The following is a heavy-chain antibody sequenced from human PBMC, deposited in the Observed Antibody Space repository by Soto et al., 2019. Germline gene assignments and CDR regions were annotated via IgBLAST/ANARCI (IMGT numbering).Heavy chain of an antibody. CDR2: IYYSGST. V-gene: IGHV4-59*01. CDR3: ARESSAELGYCSSTSCYIDY. D-gene: IGHD2-2*02. J-gene: IGHJ4*02. CDR1: GGSISSYY. Sequence: SETLSLTCTVSGGSISSYYWSWIRQPPWKGLEWIGYIYYSGSTNYNPSLKSRVTISVDTSKNQFSLKLSSVTAADTAVYYCARESSAELGYCSSTSCYIDYWGQGTLVTVSS.